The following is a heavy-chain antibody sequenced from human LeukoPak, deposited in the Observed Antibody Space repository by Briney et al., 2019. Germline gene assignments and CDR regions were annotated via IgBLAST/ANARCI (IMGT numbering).Heavy chain of an antibody. Sequence: SETLSLTCTVSGGSISSSSYYWGWIRQPPGKGLEWIGSIYYSGSTYYNPSLKSRVTISVDTSKNQFSLKLSSVTAADTAVYYCARDLGSTVTTWLAFSGENGLGWFDPWGQGTLVTVSS. CDR2: IYYSGST. D-gene: IGHD4-17*01. V-gene: IGHV4-39*07. CDR3: ARDLGSTVTTWLAFSGENGLGWFDP. CDR1: GGSISSSSYY. J-gene: IGHJ5*02.